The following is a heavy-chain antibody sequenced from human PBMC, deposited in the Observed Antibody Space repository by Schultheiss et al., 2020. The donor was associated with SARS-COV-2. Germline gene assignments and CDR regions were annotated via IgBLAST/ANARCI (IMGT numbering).Heavy chain of an antibody. J-gene: IGHJ4*02. V-gene: IGHV1-18*01. D-gene: IGHD3-10*01. CDR3: ARDGDLGGSFVY. CDR2: ISTYNGNT. CDR1: GYTFNSYD. Sequence: ASVKVSCKASGYTFNSYDFSWVRQAPGQGLEWMGWISTYNGNTNYAQKFQNRVTLTTDTSTSTAYMELSSLRSEDTAVYYCARDGDLGGSFVYWGQGTLVTVSS.